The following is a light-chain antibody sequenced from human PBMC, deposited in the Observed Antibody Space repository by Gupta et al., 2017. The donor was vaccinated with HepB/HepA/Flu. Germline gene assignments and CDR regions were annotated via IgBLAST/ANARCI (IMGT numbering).Light chain of an antibody. V-gene: IGLV2-14*01. CDR1: SSDVGFYNY. Sequence: QSALTQPASVSGSPGQSITIYCNGTSSDVGFYNYVSWYQQRPGKAPQLMIYFVTYRPSGVSFRFSGSKSGNTASLTISGLQAEDEADYYCSSYTTKSSLVFGGGTKLTV. J-gene: IGLJ2*01. CDR2: FVT. CDR3: SSYTTKSSLV.